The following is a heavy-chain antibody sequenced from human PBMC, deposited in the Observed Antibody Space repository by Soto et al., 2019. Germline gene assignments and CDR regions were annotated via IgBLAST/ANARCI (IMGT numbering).Heavy chain of an antibody. CDR1: GGSISSGGYY. CDR2: IYYSGST. J-gene: IGHJ4*02. D-gene: IGHD5-18*01. Sequence: QVQLQESGPGLVKPSQTLSLTCTVSGGSISSGGYYWSWIRQHPGKGLEWIGYIYYSGSTYYNPSLKSRVTISVDTSKNQFSMKLSSVTAADKAVYYCARSGLGDTADYWGQGTLVTVSS. CDR3: ARSGLGDTADY. V-gene: IGHV4-31*03.